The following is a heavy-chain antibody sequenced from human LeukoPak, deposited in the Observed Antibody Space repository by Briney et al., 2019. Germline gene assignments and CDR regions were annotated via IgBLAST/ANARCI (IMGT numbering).Heavy chain of an antibody. D-gene: IGHD6-6*01. CDR3: ARGAIAAHNWFDP. V-gene: IGHV4-59*01. CDR2: IYYSGST. J-gene: IGHJ5*02. CDR1: GGSISSYY. Sequence: SETLSLTCTVSGGSISSYYWSWIRQPPGKGLEWIGYIYYSGSTNYNPSLKSRVTISVDTSKNQFSLKLSSVTAADTAVYYCARGAIAAHNWFDPWGQGTLVTVSS.